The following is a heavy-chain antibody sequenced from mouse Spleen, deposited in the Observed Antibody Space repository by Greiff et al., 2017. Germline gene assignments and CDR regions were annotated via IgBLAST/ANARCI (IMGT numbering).Heavy chain of an antibody. J-gene: IGHJ4*01. CDR3: ARSIYYGSSYEDAMDY. V-gene: IGHV1-82*01. CDR2: IYPGDGDT. CDR1: GYAFSSSW. D-gene: IGHD1-1*01. Sequence: QVQLQQSGPELVKPGASVKISCKASGYAFSSSWMNWVKQRPGKGLEWIGRIYPGDGDTNYNGKFKGKATLTADKSSSTAYMQLSSLTSEDSAVYVCARSIYYGSSYEDAMDYWGQGTSVTVSS.